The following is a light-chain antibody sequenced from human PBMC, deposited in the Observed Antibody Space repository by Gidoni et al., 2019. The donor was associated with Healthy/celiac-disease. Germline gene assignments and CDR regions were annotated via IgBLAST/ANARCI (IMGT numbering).Light chain of an antibody. V-gene: IGKV4-1*01. CDR1: QRVLYSSNNKNY. CDR3: QQYYSTPLT. CDR2: WAS. Sequence: DIVMTQSPDSLAVSLGERATINCKSSQRVLYSSNNKNYLAWYQQKPGQPHKLLIYWASTRESGVPDRFSGSGSGTDFNLTISSLQAEDVAVYYCQQYYSTPLTFGGGTKVEIK. J-gene: IGKJ4*01.